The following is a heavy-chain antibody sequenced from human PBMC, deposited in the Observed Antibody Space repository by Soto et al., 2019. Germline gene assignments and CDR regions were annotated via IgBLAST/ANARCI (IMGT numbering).Heavy chain of an antibody. CDR2: IVVGSGNT. V-gene: IGHV1-58*02. CDR3: AAVVPPSGTLERLGLVP. J-gene: IGHJ5*02. CDR1: GFTFTTSG. Sequence: SVKVSCKASGFTFTTSGIHWVRQARGQGLEWMGWIVVGSGNTKYNQKFQERVTLTRDMATDTAYMDLRSPTSADTAIYDFAAVVPPSGTLERLGLVPWGPGTLVTVSS. D-gene: IGHD6-13*01.